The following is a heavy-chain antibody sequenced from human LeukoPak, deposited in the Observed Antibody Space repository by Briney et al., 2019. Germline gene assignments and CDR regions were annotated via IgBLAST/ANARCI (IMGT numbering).Heavy chain of an antibody. CDR3: ASGGILTGLDY. Sequence: PSETLSLTCTVSGGSISSYYWSWIRQPPGKGLEWIGEINHSGSTNYNPSLKSRVTISVDTSKNQFSLKLSSVTAADTAVYYCASGGILTGLDYWGQGTLVTVSS. J-gene: IGHJ4*02. V-gene: IGHV4-34*01. CDR2: INHSGST. CDR1: GGSISSYY. D-gene: IGHD3-9*01.